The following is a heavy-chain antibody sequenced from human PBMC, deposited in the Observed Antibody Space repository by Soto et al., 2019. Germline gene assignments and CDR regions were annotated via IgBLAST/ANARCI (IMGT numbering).Heavy chain of an antibody. D-gene: IGHD2-2*01. CDR3: ARVRYCSSTSCYYYYGMDV. J-gene: IGHJ6*02. CDR1: GDTFTSYY. CDR2: INPSGGST. Sequence: SVKVACNASGDTFTSYYMHWLRQAPGQGLEWMGIINPSGGSTSYAQKFQGRVTMTSDTSTSTVYMELSSRSSEYTAVYYCARVRYCSSTSCYYYYGMDVWGQGTTVTVSS. V-gene: IGHV1-46*01.